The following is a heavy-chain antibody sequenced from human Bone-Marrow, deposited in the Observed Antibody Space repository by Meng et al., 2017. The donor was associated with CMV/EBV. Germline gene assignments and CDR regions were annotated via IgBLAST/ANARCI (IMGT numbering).Heavy chain of an antibody. CDR2: IRYDGSNK. J-gene: IGHJ4*02. CDR3: AKPFYLDYYDSSGYYGGLDY. CDR1: GFTFSSYG. D-gene: IGHD3-22*01. Sequence: GGSLRLSCAASGFTFSSYGMHWVRQAPGKGLEWVAFIRYDGSNKYYADSVKGRFTISRDNSKNTLYLQMISLRAEDTAVYYCAKPFYLDYYDSSGYYGGLDYWGQGTLVTVSS. V-gene: IGHV3-30*02.